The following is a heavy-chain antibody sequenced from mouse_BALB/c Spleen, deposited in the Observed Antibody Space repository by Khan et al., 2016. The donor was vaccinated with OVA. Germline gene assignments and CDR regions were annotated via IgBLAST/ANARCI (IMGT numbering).Heavy chain of an antibody. D-gene: IGHD1-1*01. CDR1: GYTFTSYD. CDR2: IFPGDGST. CDR3: ERHYIGSILYWYFDV. V-gene: IGHV1-85*01. J-gene: IGHJ1*01. Sequence: QVQLQQSGAELVKPGASVKLSCKASGYTFTSYDINWVRQRPEQGLEWIGWIFPGDGSTKYNEKFKGKATLTSDKSSSTAYMLLSRLTSENSAVYFCERHYIGSILYWYFDVWGAGTTVTVSS.